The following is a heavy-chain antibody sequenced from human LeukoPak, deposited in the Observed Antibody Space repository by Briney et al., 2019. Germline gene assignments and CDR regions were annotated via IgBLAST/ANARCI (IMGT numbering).Heavy chain of an antibody. J-gene: IGHJ4*02. V-gene: IGHV3-30*18. D-gene: IGHD1/OR15-1a*01. CDR3: AKINNNDDY. CDR2: ISPHGDIE. CDR1: GFTFTTFG. Sequence: GGFLRLSCAASGFTFTTFGIHWVRRAPGKGLEWVAAISPHGDIEYYTDSVKGRFTISRDNSKNMIYLQMNSLRGEDSAVYYCAKINNNDDYWGQGNLVTVSS.